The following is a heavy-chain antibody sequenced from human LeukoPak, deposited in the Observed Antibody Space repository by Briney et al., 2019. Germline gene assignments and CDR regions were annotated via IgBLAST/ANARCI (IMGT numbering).Heavy chain of an antibody. V-gene: IGHV1-69*06. CDR1: GGTFSSYA. CDR2: IIPIFGTA. CDR3: ARADYYVTYYFDY. D-gene: IGHD3-10*02. J-gene: IGHJ4*02. Sequence: ASVKVSCKASGGTFSSYAISWVRQAPGQGLEWMGGIIPIFGTANYAQKFQGRVTITADKSTSTAYMELSSLRSEDTAVYYCARADYYVTYYFDYWGQGTLVTVSS.